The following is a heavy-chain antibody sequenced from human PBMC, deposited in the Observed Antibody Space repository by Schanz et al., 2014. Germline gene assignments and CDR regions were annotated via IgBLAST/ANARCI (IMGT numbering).Heavy chain of an antibody. CDR3: ARGLGDERWLDLNEAFDI. V-gene: IGHV1-69*04. D-gene: IGHD6-19*01. Sequence: QVQLVQSGGEVKRPGASVRVSCKASGYSFTDYAIHWVRQAPGQGLEWMGRIIPILGITNVAQTFQDRVTITADKSTSTAYMELSSLRSEDTAVYYCARGLGDERWLDLNEAFDIWGQGTIVTVSS. J-gene: IGHJ3*02. CDR1: GYSFTDYA. CDR2: IIPILGIT.